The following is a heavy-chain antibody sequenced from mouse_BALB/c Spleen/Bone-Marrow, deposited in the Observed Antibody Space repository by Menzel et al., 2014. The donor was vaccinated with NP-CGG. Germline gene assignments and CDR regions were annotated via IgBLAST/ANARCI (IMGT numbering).Heavy chain of an antibody. CDR1: GFDFSRYW. J-gene: IGHJ3*01. V-gene: IGHV4-1*02. CDR2: INPESNTI. Sequence: EVKVEESGGGLVQPGGSLKLSCAASGFDFSRYWMSWVRQAPGKGLQWIGEINPESNTINYTPSLKDKFITSRDNAKNTLYLQMSKVRSEDTALYCCARLGYYGWFAYWGQGTLVTVSA. D-gene: IGHD2-3*01. CDR3: ARLGYYGWFAY.